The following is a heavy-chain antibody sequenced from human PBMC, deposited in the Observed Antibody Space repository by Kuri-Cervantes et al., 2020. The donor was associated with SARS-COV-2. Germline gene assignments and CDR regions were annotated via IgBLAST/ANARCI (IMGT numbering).Heavy chain of an antibody. CDR1: GYTFTDYY. V-gene: IGHV1-2*04. CDR2: INPNSGGT. CDR3: GRGEGARGLMVVLGWRGAGLLDF. Sequence: ASVKVSCKASGYTFTDYYIYWVRQAPGQGLEWMGWINPNSGGTNYAQKFQGWVTMTRDTSLTTGYMELTRLTSDDTAVYYWGRGEGARGLMVVLGWRGAGLLDFWGQGTLVTVSS. D-gene: IGHD3-10*01. J-gene: IGHJ4*02.